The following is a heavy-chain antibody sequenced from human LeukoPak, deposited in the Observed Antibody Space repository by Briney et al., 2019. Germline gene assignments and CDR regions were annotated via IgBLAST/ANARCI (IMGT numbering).Heavy chain of an antibody. V-gene: IGHV3-74*01. CDR1: GFSFSSYW. J-gene: IGHJ4*02. D-gene: IGHD7-27*01. CDR3: TKDLTGARDY. CDR2: INPDGTYT. Sequence: GGSLRLSCAASGFSFSSYWMHRVRQSPGEGLVWVSRINPDGTYTTYADSVKGRFTISRDNAENTLYLQMGSLRVEDTARYYCTKDLTGARDYWGQGTLVTVSS.